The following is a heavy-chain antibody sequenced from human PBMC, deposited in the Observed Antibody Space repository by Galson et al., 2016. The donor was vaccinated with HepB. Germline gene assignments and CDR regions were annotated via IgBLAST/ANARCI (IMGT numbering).Heavy chain of an antibody. CDR1: GFTFSSYS. CDR3: ARGLVGATVFDY. CDR2: ISSRSGTI. Sequence: SLRLSCAASGFTFSSYSMNWVRQAPGKGLEWVSYISSRSGTIHYADSVKGRFTISRDNARNSLYLQMNSLRAEDTAVYYCARGLVGATVFDYWGQGTLVTVSS. J-gene: IGHJ4*02. D-gene: IGHD1-26*01. V-gene: IGHV3-48*01.